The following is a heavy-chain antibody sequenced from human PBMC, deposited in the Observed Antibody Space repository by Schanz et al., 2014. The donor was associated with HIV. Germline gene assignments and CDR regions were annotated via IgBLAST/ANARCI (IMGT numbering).Heavy chain of an antibody. D-gene: IGHD3-3*01. CDR3: AREWSGFDF. J-gene: IGHJ3*01. Sequence: QVQVQESGPGLVKPSETLSLNCTVSGGSMNSHYWSWIRQPPGKGLEWIGYIYYSGSTNYNPSLKSRVTMSADPSRNQFSLELTSVTMADTAMYFCAREWSGFDFWGHGTMVTVSS. CDR1: GGSMNSHY. CDR2: IYYSGST. V-gene: IGHV4-59*11.